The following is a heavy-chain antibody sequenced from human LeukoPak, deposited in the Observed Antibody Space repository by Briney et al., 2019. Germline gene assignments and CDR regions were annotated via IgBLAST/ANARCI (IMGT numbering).Heavy chain of an antibody. D-gene: IGHD3-10*01. J-gene: IGHJ5*02. V-gene: IGHV3-30*02. Sequence: PGRSLRLXCAASGLTFSSYGMHWVRRAPGKGLEWVAFIRYDGSNKYYADSVKGRFTISRDNSKNTLYLQMNSLRAEDTAVYYCANPLSTDPWGQGTLVTVSS. CDR1: GLTFSSYG. CDR3: ANPLSTDP. CDR2: IRYDGSNK.